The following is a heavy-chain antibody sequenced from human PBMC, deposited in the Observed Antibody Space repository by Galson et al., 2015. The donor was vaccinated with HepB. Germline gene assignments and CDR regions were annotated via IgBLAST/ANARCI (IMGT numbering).Heavy chain of an antibody. CDR3: ARGVYGIVVVRNWFDP. J-gene: IGHJ5*02. V-gene: IGHV4-34*01. D-gene: IGHD2-2*01. CDR1: GGSFSGYY. Sequence: ETLSLTCAVYGGSFSGYYWSWIRQPPGKGLEWLGEINHSGSTNYNPSLKSRVTISVDTSKNQFSLKLSSVTAADTAVYYCARGVYGIVVVRNWFDPWGQGTLVTVSS. CDR2: INHSGST.